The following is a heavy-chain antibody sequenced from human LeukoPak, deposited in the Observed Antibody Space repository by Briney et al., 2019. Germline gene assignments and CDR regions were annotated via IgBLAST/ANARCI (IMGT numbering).Heavy chain of an antibody. J-gene: IGHJ5*02. V-gene: IGHV3-7*01. CDR1: GFTFSSYG. D-gene: IGHD3-3*01. CDR3: ARDFSIGRSGPHP. CDR2: IKQDGSEK. Sequence: GGSLRLSCAASGFTFSSYGMHWVRQAPGKGLEWVANIKQDGSEKYYVDSVKGRFTISRDNAKNSLYLQMNSLRAEDTAVYYCARDFSIGRSGPHPWGQGTLVTVSS.